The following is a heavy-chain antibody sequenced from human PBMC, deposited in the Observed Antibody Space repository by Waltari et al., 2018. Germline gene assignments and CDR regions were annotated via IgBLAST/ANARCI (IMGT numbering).Heavy chain of an antibody. CDR2: ISSSSSYI. J-gene: IGHJ4*02. CDR3: ARSIVPRSGFDY. CDR1: GFTFSSHS. Sequence: EVQLVESGGGLVKPGGSLRISCAASGFTFSSHSMNWVRQAPGKWLEWVSSISSSSSYIYYADSVKGRFTISRDNAKNSLYLQMNSLRAEDTAVYYCARSIVPRSGFDYWGQGTLVTVSS. V-gene: IGHV3-21*01. D-gene: IGHD6-6*01.